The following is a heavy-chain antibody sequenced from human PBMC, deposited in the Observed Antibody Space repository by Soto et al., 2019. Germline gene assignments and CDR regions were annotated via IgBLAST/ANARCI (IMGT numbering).Heavy chain of an antibody. D-gene: IGHD6-19*01. Sequence: SETLSLTCTVSGASIYGYYWSWLRQPPGKGLEWIGYIYYSGSTNYNPSLKSRVTISVDTSKNQFSLKLSSVTAADTAVYYCARGHLVFGSGSSPNWFDPWGQGTLVTVSS. V-gene: IGHV4-59*12. CDR2: IYYSGST. CDR1: GASIYGYY. CDR3: ARGHLVFGSGSSPNWFDP. J-gene: IGHJ5*02.